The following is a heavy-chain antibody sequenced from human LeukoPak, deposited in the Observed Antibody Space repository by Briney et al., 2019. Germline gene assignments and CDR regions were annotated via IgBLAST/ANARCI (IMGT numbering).Heavy chain of an antibody. CDR2: ISSNGGST. CDR1: GFTFSSYA. Sequence: PGGSLRLSCSASGFTFSSYAMHWVRQAPGKGLEYVSAISSNGGSTYYADSVKGRFTISRDNSKNTLYLQMSSLRAEDTAVYDCAKVGLGWELQGYFDYWGQGTLVTVSS. D-gene: IGHD1-26*01. CDR3: AKVGLGWELQGYFDY. J-gene: IGHJ4*02. V-gene: IGHV3-64D*06.